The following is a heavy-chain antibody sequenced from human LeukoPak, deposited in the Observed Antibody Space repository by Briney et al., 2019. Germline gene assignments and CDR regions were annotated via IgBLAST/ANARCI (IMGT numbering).Heavy chain of an antibody. Sequence: SETLSLTCTVPGVSMSSRNSYWGWIRQPPGMGLEWVGTIENRGYIAYNPSLQGRVTISVDASRRQCTLTLSSVTATDTAVYYCARHTSGTMFSYWGQGILATDSS. CDR3: ARHTSGTMFSY. V-gene: IGHV4-39*01. D-gene: IGHD1-1*01. J-gene: IGHJ1*01. CDR1: GVSMSSRNSY. CDR2: IENRGYI.